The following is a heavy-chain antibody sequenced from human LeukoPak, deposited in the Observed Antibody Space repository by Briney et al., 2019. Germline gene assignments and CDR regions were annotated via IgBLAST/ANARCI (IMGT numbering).Heavy chain of an antibody. CDR1: GFTVSSNY. J-gene: IGHJ4*02. CDR2: IYSGGST. V-gene: IGHV3-66*01. D-gene: IGHD3-22*01. CDR3: ARDVAYYDSSGYQRGFPFDY. Sequence: GGSLRLSCAASGFTVSSNYMSWVRQAPGKGLEWVSVIYSGGSTYYADSVKGRFTISRDNSKNTLYLQMNSLRAEDTAVYYCARDVAYYDSSGYQRGFPFDYWGQGTLVTVSS.